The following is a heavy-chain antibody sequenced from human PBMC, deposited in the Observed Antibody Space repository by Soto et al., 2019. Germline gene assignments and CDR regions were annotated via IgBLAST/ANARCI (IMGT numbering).Heavy chain of an antibody. D-gene: IGHD2-15*01. CDR1: GGSVSIGSYY. CDR3: ARDKCSGGSCYYAYYSRWFDP. Sequence: AETLSLTCTFSGGSVSIGSYYWSWIRQPPGKGLDWIGYIYYSGSTNYNPSLKSRVTISVDTSKNQFSLKLSSVTAADTAVYYCARDKCSGGSCYYAYYSRWFDPWGQGTLVTVSS. V-gene: IGHV4-61*01. J-gene: IGHJ5*02. CDR2: IYYSGST.